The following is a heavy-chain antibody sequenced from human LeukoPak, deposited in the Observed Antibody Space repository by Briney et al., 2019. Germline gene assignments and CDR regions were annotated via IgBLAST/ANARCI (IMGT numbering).Heavy chain of an antibody. J-gene: IGHJ4*02. Sequence: GGSLRLSCAASGFTFSSYWMSWVRQAPGKGLEWVANIKQDGSEKYYVDSVKGRFTISRDNAKNSLYLQMNSLRAEDTAVHYCARYPGYSSGWSWGYFDYWGQGTLVTVSS. CDR2: IKQDGSEK. CDR1: GFTFSSYW. D-gene: IGHD6-19*01. V-gene: IGHV3-7*04. CDR3: ARYPGYSSGWSWGYFDY.